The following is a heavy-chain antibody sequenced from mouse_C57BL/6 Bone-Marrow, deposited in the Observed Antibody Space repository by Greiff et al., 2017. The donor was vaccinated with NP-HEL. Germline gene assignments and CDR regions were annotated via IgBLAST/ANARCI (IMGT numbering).Heavy chain of an antibody. CDR3: ARWMVTTGWFAY. D-gene: IGHD2-2*01. Sequence: LQESGAELARPGASVKLSCKASGYTFTSYGISWVKQRTGQGLEWIGELYPRSGNPYYNEKFKGKATLTADKSSSTAYMELRRLTSEDSAVYFCARWMVTTGWFAYWGQGTLVTVSA. CDR2: LYPRSGNP. V-gene: IGHV1-81*01. J-gene: IGHJ3*01. CDR1: GYTFTSYG.